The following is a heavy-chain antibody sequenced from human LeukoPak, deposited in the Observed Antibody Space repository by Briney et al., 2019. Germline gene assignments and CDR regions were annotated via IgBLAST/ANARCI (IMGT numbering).Heavy chain of an antibody. V-gene: IGHV3-53*01. CDR1: GFTFSSYA. Sequence: GGPLRLSCAASGFTFSSYAMSWVRQAPGKGLEWVSVIYSGGSTYYADSVKGRFTISRDNSKNTLYLQMNSLRAEDTAVYYCARCPNDAFDIWGQGTMVTVSS. CDR2: IYSGGST. J-gene: IGHJ3*02. CDR3: ARCPNDAFDI.